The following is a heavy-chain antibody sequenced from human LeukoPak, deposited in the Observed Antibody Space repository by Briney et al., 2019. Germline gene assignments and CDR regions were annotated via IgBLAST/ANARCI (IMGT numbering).Heavy chain of an antibody. Sequence: SETLSLTCSVSGYSISSGYYWGWIRQPPGKGLEWIGSIYYGGSTYYNPSLKSRVTISIDKSKNQFSLKLSSVTAADTAVYFCARRNYYDSTGYFDYWGQGTLVTVSS. CDR2: IYYGGST. V-gene: IGHV4-38-2*02. CDR3: ARRNYYDSTGYFDY. D-gene: IGHD3-22*01. J-gene: IGHJ4*02. CDR1: GYSISSGYY.